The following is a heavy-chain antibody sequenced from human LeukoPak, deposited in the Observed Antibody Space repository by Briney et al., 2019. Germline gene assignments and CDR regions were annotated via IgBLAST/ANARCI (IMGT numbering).Heavy chain of an antibody. CDR3: ATVYWYFDL. CDR1: GFTFTNAW. V-gene: IGHV3-15*01. J-gene: IGHJ2*01. Sequence: GGSLSLSCSASGFTFTNAWMSWVRQPPGKGLEWVGLIRSKTDGGTADYAAPVQGRFTISRDDSNNTVYLQMSSLKTEDTGVYYCATVYWYFDLWGPGTVLSVSA. CDR2: IRSKTDGGTA.